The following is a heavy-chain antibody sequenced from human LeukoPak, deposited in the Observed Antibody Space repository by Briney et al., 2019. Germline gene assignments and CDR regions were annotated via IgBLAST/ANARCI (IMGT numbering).Heavy chain of an antibody. V-gene: IGHV3-20*01. CDR3: ARVAGGRVAARPFDY. CDR1: GFTFDDYG. D-gene: IGHD6-6*01. J-gene: IGHJ4*02. CDR2: INWNGGST. Sequence: GESLRLSCAASGFTFDDYGMSWVRQAPGKGLEWVSGINWNGGSTGYADSVKGRFTISRDNAKNSLYLQMNSLRAEDTALYHCARVAGGRVAARPFDYWGQGTLVTVSS.